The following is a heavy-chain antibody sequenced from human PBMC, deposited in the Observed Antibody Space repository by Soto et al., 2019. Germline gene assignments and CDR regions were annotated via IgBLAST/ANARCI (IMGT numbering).Heavy chain of an antibody. CDR1: GGSISSSSYY. V-gene: IGHV4-39*01. J-gene: IGHJ6*03. CDR3: ASSVATIPDYYYYYYMDV. D-gene: IGHD5-12*01. Sequence: SETLSLTCTVSGGSISSSSYYWGWIRQPPGKGLEWIGSIYYSGSTYYNPSLKSRVTISVDTSKNQFSLKLSSVTAADTAVYYCASSVATIPDYYYYYYMDVWGKGTTVTVSS. CDR2: IYYSGST.